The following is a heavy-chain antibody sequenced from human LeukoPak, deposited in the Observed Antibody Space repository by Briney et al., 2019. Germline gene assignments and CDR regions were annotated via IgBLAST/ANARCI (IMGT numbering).Heavy chain of an antibody. CDR1: GFTVSSNY. D-gene: IGHD3-22*01. CDR3: ARVTAYDSSGYYGGDYFDY. CDR2: IYLGGST. Sequence: PGGSLRLSCAVSGFTVSSNYMTWVRQAPGKGLQWVSIIYLGGSTFYADSVKGRFTISIDHSKNTLELQMDSLRAEDTAVYYCARVTAYDSSGYYGGDYFDYWGQGTLVTVSS. J-gene: IGHJ4*02. V-gene: IGHV3-66*01.